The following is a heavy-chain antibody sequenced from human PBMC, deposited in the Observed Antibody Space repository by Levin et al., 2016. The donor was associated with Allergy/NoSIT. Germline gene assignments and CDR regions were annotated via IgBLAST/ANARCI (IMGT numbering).Heavy chain of an antibody. CDR2: IYPGDSDT. J-gene: IGHJ6*02. CDR3: ARFRSSSVFGLWYYYGMDV. CDR1: GYSFTSYW. V-gene: IGHV5-51*01. D-gene: IGHD6-6*01. Sequence: GGSLRLSCKGSGYSFTSYWIGWVRQMPGKGLEWMGIIYPGDSDTRYSPSFQGQVTISADKSISTAYLQWSSLKASDTAMYYCARFRSSSVFGLWYYYGMDVWGQGTTVTVSS.